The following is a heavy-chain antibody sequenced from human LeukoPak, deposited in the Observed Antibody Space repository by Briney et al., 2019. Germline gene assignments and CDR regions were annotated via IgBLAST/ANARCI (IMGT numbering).Heavy chain of an antibody. V-gene: IGHV3-21*04. CDR1: GFTFSSYS. CDR2: ISSSSSYI. D-gene: IGHD1-26*01. Sequence: GGSLRLSCAASGFTFSSYSMNWVRQAPGKGLEWVSSISSSSSYIYYADSVKGRFTISRDNAKNSLYLQMNSLRAEDTAVYYCAKTIVGATTGEYYFDYWGQGTLVTVSS. CDR3: AKTIVGATTGEYYFDY. J-gene: IGHJ4*02.